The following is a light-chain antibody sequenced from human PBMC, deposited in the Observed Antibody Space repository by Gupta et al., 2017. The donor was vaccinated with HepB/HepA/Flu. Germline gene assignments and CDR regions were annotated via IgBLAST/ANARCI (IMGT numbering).Light chain of an antibody. Sequence: SSELTQDPTVSVALGQTVRITCQGDSLRNYYASWYQQKPGQAPVLVIYGKDNRPSGIPDRFSGSRSGNTASLTITGAQAEDEADYYCNSRDRSGNSVFGGGTKLT. CDR1: SLRNYY. V-gene: IGLV3-19*01. CDR3: NSRDRSGNSV. J-gene: IGLJ3*02. CDR2: GKD.